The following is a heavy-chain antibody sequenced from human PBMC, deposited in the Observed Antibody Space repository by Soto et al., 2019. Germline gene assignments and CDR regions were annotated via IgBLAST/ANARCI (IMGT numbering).Heavy chain of an antibody. Sequence: QVQLVESGGGVVQPGRSLRLSCAASGFTFSSYGMHWVRQAPGKGLEWVAVISYDGSNKYYADSVKGRFTISRDNSKNTLYLQMNSLSAEDTAVYYCAKSGGYYDGSAHGYFQHWGQGTLVTVSS. J-gene: IGHJ1*01. CDR3: AKSGGYYDGSAHGYFQH. CDR2: ISYDGSNK. CDR1: GFTFSSYG. D-gene: IGHD3-22*01. V-gene: IGHV3-30*18.